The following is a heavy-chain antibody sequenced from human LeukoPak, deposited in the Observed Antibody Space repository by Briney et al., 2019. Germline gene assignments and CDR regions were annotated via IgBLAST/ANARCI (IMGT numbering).Heavy chain of an antibody. CDR1: GYTFTSYG. V-gene: IGHV1-18*01. CDR3: ARCVVTQWDEYVQR. J-gene: IGHJ1*01. CDR2: ISPFFGNT. D-gene: IGHD3-22*01. Sequence: ASVQVSCKASGYTFTSYGISWVRQAPGQGLEWMGWISPFFGNTNYAQKLQGRVTITTDTSTSTAYMALMSLRSDDTAVYYGARCVVTQWDEYVQRWGQGTLVTVSS.